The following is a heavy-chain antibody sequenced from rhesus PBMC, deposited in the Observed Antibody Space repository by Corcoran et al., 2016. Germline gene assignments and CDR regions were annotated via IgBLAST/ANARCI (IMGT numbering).Heavy chain of an antibody. CDR3: ARGRIAAAIDY. CDR1: GFTFGSYA. CDR2: IIPLVGIT. J-gene: IGHJ3*01. Sequence: QVQLVQSGAEVKKPGAPVKVSCKASGFTFGSYATSGGRQAPGQGLECMGVIIPLVGITNSAEEFQGRVTITADTSTSTAYMELSSLGSEDTAVYYCARGRIAAAIDYWGQGLRVTVSS. D-gene: IGHD6-43*01. V-gene: IGHV1-198*02.